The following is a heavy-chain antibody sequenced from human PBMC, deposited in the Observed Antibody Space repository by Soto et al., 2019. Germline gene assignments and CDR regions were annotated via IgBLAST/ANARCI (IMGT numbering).Heavy chain of an antibody. CDR2: VYSSGNT. Sequence: SETLSLTCTVSGGSISFYYWSWIRQPAGKGLEWIGRVYSSGNTNYNPSLKSRLTMTVDTSNNQFSLKLRSVTAADTAMYYCARDRRGGTRPHYYDSSGYYNPFDRWGQGTLVTVSS. D-gene: IGHD3-22*01. V-gene: IGHV4-4*07. CDR1: GGSISFYY. J-gene: IGHJ4*02. CDR3: ARDRRGGTRPHYYDSSGYYNPFDR.